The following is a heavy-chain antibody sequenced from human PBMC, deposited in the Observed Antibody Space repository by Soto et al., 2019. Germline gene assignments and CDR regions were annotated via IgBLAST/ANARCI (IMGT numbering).Heavy chain of an antibody. CDR2: ISSSSSYI. D-gene: IGHD1-1*01. J-gene: IGHJ3*02. V-gene: IGHV3-21*01. CDR1: GFTFSSYS. Sequence: GGSLRLSCAASGFTFSSYSMNWVRQAPGKGLEWVSSISSSSSYIYYADSVKGRFTISRDNAKNSLYLQMNSLRAEDTAVYYCERDGLETTPGAFDIWGQGTMVTVSS. CDR3: ERDGLETTPGAFDI.